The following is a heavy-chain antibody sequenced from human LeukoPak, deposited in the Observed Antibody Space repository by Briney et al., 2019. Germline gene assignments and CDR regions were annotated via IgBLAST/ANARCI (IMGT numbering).Heavy chain of an antibody. CDR2: IYTSGST. V-gene: IGHV4-4*07. CDR3: ARNGYMVRGVKYYYYYMDV. J-gene: IGHJ6*03. CDR1: GGSISSYY. D-gene: IGHD3-10*01. Sequence: SETLSLTCTDSGGSISSYYWSWIRQPAGKGLEWIGRIYTSGSTNYNPSLKSRVTMSVDTSKNQFSLKLSSVTAADTAVYYCARNGYMVRGVKYYYYYMDVWGKGTTVTVSS.